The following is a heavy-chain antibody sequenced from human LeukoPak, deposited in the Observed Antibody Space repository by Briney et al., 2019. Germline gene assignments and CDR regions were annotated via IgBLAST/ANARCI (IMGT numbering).Heavy chain of an antibody. J-gene: IGHJ4*02. CDR1: GYTFTSYY. CDR2: VDPEDGET. CDR3: ATPLG. Sequence: ASVKVSCKASGYTFTSYYMHWVRQAPGQGLEWMGLVDPEDGETIYAEKFQGRVTITADTSTDTAYMELSSLRSEDTAVYYCATPLGWGQGTLVTVSS. V-gene: IGHV1-69-2*01.